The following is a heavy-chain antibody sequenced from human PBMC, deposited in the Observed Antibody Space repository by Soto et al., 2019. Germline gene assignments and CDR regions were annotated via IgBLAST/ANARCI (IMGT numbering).Heavy chain of an antibody. D-gene: IGHD3-9*01. CDR2: IDPSDSYT. CDR3: ARQPSLDISQIDY. V-gene: IGHV5-10-1*01. J-gene: IGHJ4*02. CDR1: GYSFTSYW. Sequence: PGESLKISCKGSGYSFTSYWISWVRQMPGKGLEWMGRIDPSDSYTNYSPSFQGHVTISADKSISTAYLQWSSLKASDTAMYYCARQPSLDISQIDYWGQGPLVTVSS.